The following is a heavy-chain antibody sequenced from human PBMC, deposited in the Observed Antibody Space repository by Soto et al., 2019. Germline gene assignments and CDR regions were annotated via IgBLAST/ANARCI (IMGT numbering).Heavy chain of an antibody. D-gene: IGHD2-15*01. CDR2: IGADNGNT. V-gene: IGHV1-18*01. CDR3: VRDGCSGASCQFDY. CDR1: GYTFNSYG. J-gene: IGHJ4*02. Sequence: QVQLVQSGAEVKKPGASVKVSCKASGYTFNSYGFSWVRQAPGQGLEWMGGIGADNGNTNYAQKFQGRVTITTDTSTNTAYMELRSLRSDDAAVYYCVRDGCSGASCQFDYWGQGTLVSVSS.